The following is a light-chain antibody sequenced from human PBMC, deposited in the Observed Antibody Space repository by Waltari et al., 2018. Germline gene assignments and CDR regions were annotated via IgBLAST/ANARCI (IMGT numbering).Light chain of an antibody. J-gene: IGLJ2*01. CDR3: SSYTSSNTLV. V-gene: IGLV2-14*03. CDR1: SSDVGCYNY. Sequence: QSALTQPASVSGSPGQSITISCTGTSSDVGCYNYVSWYQQHPGKAPKLMIYDVSNRPSGVSNRFSGSKSGNTASLTISGLQAEDEADYYCSSYTSSNTLVFGGGTKLTVL. CDR2: DVS.